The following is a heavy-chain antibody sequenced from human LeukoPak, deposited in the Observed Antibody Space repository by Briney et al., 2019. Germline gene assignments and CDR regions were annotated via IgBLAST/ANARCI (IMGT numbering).Heavy chain of an antibody. V-gene: IGHV3-9*01. Sequence: GGSLRLSCAASGFTFDDYAMHWVRQAPGKGLEWVSGISWNSGSIGYADSVKGRFTISRDNAKNSLYLQMNSLRAEDTALYYCARIFVDSSGYFYYWFDPWGQGTLVTVSS. D-gene: IGHD3-22*01. CDR2: ISWNSGSI. CDR3: ARIFVDSSGYFYYWFDP. J-gene: IGHJ5*02. CDR1: GFTFDDYA.